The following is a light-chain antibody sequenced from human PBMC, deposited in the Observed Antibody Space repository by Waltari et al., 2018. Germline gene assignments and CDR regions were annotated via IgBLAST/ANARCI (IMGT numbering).Light chain of an antibody. CDR3: QQYGNSPRYT. V-gene: IGKV3-20*01. CDR1: QSVSGSY. CDR2: GAS. J-gene: IGKJ2*01. Sequence: EIVLTQSPGTLSLSPGERATLSCRASQSVSGSYLAWYQQKPGQAPRLLIHGASSRAPGVPDRFGGSGSGTDFTLTISRLEPEDFAVYYCQQYGNSPRYTFGQGTKLEIK.